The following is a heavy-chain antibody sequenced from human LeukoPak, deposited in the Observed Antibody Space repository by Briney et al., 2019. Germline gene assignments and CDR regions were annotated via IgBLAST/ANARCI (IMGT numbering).Heavy chain of an antibody. Sequence: GSLRLSCAASGLTVKNYGMHWVRQAPGKGLGWVAVIFNDGSTKYYADSVKGRFTISRDNSENTLYLQMNRLRAEDTAVYYCARAPTVTTNFDCWGQGTLVTVSS. J-gene: IGHJ4*02. CDR1: GLTVKNYG. CDR2: IFNDGSTK. CDR3: ARAPTVTTNFDC. V-gene: IGHV3-33*01. D-gene: IGHD4-17*01.